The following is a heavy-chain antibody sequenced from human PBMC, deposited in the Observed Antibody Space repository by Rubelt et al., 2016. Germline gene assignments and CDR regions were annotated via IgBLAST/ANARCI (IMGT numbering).Heavy chain of an antibody. J-gene: IGHJ4*02. CDR3: AEYVRVTGSYYFDY. CDR2: IYYSWST. D-gene: IGHD2-15*01. CDR1: GGSIYDNY. Sequence: QVQLQESGPGLVKPSETLSLTCTVSGGSIYDNYWTWIRQPPGKGLEWIGYIYYSWSTNYNPPLLSRVTISLDTYKNQFSLRRRCVTAAETAVEYCAEYVRVTGSYYFDYWGQGALVTVSS. V-gene: IGHV4-59*08.